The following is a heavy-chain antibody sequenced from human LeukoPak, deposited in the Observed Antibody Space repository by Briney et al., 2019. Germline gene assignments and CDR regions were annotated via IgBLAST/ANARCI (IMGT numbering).Heavy chain of an antibody. Sequence: GGSLRLSCAASGFTFSSYWMPWVRQAPGKGLVWVSRINSDGSSTSYADSVKGRFTISRDNAKNTLYLQMNSLRAEDTAVYYCARGKYSSGWFNYWGQGTLVTVSS. CDR2: INSDGSST. D-gene: IGHD6-19*01. V-gene: IGHV3-74*01. CDR1: GFTFSSYW. J-gene: IGHJ4*02. CDR3: ARGKYSSGWFNY.